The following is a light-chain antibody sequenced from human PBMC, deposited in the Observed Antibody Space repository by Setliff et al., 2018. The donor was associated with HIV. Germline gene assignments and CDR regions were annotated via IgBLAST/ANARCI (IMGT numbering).Light chain of an antibody. CDR3: NSYTSTTFYV. J-gene: IGLJ1*01. Sequence: QSALTQPASVSGAPGQSITISCTGASNDVGSYNYVSWYQQHPGKAPKLMIYDVTNRPSGVSDRFSGSKSGNTASLTISGLQAEDEADYYCNSYTSTTFYVFGSGTKVTV. CDR2: DVT. V-gene: IGLV2-14*03. CDR1: SNDVGSYNY.